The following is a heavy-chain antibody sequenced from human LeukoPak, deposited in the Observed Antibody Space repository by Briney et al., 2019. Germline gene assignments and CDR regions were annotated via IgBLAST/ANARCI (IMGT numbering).Heavy chain of an antibody. D-gene: IGHD3-10*01. CDR3: AKEVHPYDSGTYYFDY. Sequence: GGSLRLSFFGSGFPFNSYGMHWVRQAAGKGLEWVAFIRHDGSNEYYADSVKGRFTVSRDNSKNTLFLQMNSLRVEEMAVYYCAKEVHPYDSGTYYFDYWGRGTLVTVSS. CDR2: IRHDGSNE. V-gene: IGHV3-30*02. J-gene: IGHJ4*02. CDR1: GFPFNSYG.